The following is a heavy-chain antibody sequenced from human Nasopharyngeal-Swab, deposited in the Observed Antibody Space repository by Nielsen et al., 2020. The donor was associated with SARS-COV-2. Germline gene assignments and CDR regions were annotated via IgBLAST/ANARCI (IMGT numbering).Heavy chain of an antibody. V-gene: IGHV1-2*05. CDR3: AREVLGIAATGYYGMDV. J-gene: IGHJ6*02. D-gene: IGHD6-13*01. Sequence: ASVKVSCKASVYTFTGYYMHWVRQAPGQGLEWMGRINPNSGGTNYAQKFQGRVTMTRDTSISTAYMELSRLRSDDTVVYYCAREVLGIAATGYYGMDVWGQGTTVTVSS. CDR1: VYTFTGYY. CDR2: INPNSGGT.